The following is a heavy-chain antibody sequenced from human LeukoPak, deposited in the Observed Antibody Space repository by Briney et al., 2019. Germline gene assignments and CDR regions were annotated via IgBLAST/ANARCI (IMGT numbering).Heavy chain of an antibody. CDR2: IWYDGSNK. D-gene: IGHD3-10*01. CDR3: ARDGLLWPDIGYYYYYGMDV. J-gene: IGHJ6*02. Sequence: GGSLRLSCAASGFTFSSYGMHWVRHAPGKGLEWVAVIWYDGSNKYYADSVKGRFTISRDNSKNTLYLQMNSLRAEDTAVYYCARDGLLWPDIGYYYYYGMDVWGQGTTVTVSS. V-gene: IGHV3-33*01. CDR1: GFTFSSYG.